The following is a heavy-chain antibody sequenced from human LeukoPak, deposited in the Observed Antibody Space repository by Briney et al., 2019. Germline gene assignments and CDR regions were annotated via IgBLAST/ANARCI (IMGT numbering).Heavy chain of an antibody. J-gene: IGHJ4*02. D-gene: IGHD1-26*01. CDR3: AKGGGSGSYWGLGDY. CDR1: GFTFSSYA. CDR2: ISGSGGST. V-gene: IGHV3-23*01. Sequence: GGSLRLSCAASGFTFSSYAMSWVRQAPGKGLEWVSAISGSGGSTYYADSVKGRFTISRDNSKNTLYLQMNSLRAEDTAVYYCAKGGGSGSYWGLGDYWGQGTLVTVSS.